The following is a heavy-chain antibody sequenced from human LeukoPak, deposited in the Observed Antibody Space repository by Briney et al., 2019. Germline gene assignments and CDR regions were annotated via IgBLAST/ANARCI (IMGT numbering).Heavy chain of an antibody. CDR2: ISSSGSTI. CDR1: GFTFSSYE. D-gene: IGHD3-10*01. J-gene: IGHJ6*02. Sequence: GGSLRLSCAASGFTFSSYEMNWVRQAPGKGLEWVSYISSSGSTIYYADSVKGRFTISRDNAKNSLYLQMNSLRAEDTAVYYCARARTYYGSGSYRRYYYGMDVWGQGTTVTVSS. V-gene: IGHV3-48*03. CDR3: ARARTYYGSGSYRRYYYGMDV.